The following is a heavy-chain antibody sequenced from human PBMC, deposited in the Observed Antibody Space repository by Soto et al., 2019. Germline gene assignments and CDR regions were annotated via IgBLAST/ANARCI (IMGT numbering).Heavy chain of an antibody. Sequence: GASVKVSCKASGYAFTNYGITWVRQAPGQGLEWMGWIIAFIGIAHYTQKLQGRVTITADTSTSTAYMELSSLRSEDTAVYYCARGAYSPPMDVWGKGTTVTVSS. CDR2: IIAFIGIA. CDR1: GYAFTNYG. V-gene: IGHV1-18*01. J-gene: IGHJ6*04. CDR3: ARGAYSPPMDV. D-gene: IGHD4-4*01.